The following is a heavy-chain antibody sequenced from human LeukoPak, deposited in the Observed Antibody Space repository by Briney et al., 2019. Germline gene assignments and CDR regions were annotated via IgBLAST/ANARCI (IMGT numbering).Heavy chain of an antibody. CDR1: GFTFSSYW. CDR2: ISGSGGST. CDR3: AKADYYDSSGYFDY. J-gene: IGHJ4*02. V-gene: IGHV3-23*01. D-gene: IGHD3-22*01. Sequence: PGGSLRLSCAASGFTFSSYWMSWVRQAPGRGLEWVSAISGSGGSTYYADSVKGRFTISRDNSKNTLYLQMNSLRAEDTAVYYCAKADYYDSSGYFDYWGQGTLVTVSS.